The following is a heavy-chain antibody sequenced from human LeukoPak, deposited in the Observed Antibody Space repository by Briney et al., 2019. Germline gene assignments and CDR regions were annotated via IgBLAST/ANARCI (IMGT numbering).Heavy chain of an antibody. D-gene: IGHD5-18*01. Sequence: ASVKVSCKASGYIFSSHGISWVRQAPGQGLEWMGWISAFSGNTNYAQRLQGRVTMTTDTSTTTAYMELRSLRSDDTAVYYCARLFLDTALVYSDYWGQGTLVTVSS. J-gene: IGHJ4*02. CDR3: ARLFLDTALVYSDY. V-gene: IGHV1-18*01. CDR1: GYIFSSHG. CDR2: ISAFSGNT.